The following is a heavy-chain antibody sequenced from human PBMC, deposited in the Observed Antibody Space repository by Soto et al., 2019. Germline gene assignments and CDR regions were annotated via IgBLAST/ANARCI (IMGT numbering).Heavy chain of an antibody. CDR3: AKGLRYDSRGDAFES. CDR1: GFTFSSYA. Sequence: EVQLLESGGGLVQPRGSLRLSCAASGFTFSSYAMSWVRQAPGKGLEWVSAISGSGGSTYYADSVKGRFTISRDNSKNTLYLQMNSLRAEDTAVYYCAKGLRYDSRGDAFESWGQGTMVTVSS. J-gene: IGHJ3*02. CDR2: ISGSGGST. V-gene: IGHV3-23*01. D-gene: IGHD3-22*01.